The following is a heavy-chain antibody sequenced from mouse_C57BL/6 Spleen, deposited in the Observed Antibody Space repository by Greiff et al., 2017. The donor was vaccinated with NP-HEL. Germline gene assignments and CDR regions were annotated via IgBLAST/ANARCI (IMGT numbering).Heavy chain of an antibody. CDR1: GYTFTSYW. CDR2: IHPNSGST. D-gene: IGHD1-1*01. Sequence: QVQLQQPGAELVKPGASVKLSCKASGYTFTSYWMHWVKQRPGQGLEWIGMIHPNSGSTNYNEKFKSKATLTVDKSSSTAYMQLSSLTSEDSAVYYCARPYSSYSWFAYWGQGTLVTVSA. J-gene: IGHJ3*01. CDR3: ARPYSSYSWFAY. V-gene: IGHV1-64*01.